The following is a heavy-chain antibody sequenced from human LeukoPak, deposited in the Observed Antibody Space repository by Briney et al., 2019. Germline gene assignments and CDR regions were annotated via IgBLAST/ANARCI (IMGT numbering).Heavy chain of an antibody. V-gene: IGHV3-30-3*01. D-gene: IGHD1-1*01. J-gene: IGHJ5*02. CDR3: ASWKRFDP. Sequence: PGGSLRLSCAASGFTFSSYAMHWVRQAPGKGLEWVAVISYDGSNKYYADSVKGRFTISRDNSKNTLYLQMNSQRAEDTAVYYCASWKRFDPWGQGTLVTVSS. CDR1: GFTFSSYA. CDR2: ISYDGSNK.